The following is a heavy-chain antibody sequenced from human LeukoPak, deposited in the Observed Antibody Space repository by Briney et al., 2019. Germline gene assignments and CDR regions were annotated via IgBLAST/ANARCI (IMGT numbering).Heavy chain of an antibody. Sequence: KPSETLSLTCTVSGGPISTYYWSWIRQPPGKELEWIGYIYYSGSTNYNPSLKSRVTISVDTSKNQFSLKLSSVTAADTAVYYCARGATSLSYFDSRGQGTLVTVSS. CDR3: ARGATSLSYFDS. J-gene: IGHJ4*02. CDR2: IYYSGST. CDR1: GGPISTYY. D-gene: IGHD2/OR15-2a*01. V-gene: IGHV4-59*01.